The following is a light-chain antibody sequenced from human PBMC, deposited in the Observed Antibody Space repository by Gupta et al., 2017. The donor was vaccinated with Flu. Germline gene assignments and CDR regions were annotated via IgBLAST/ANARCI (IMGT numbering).Light chain of an antibody. Sequence: EVVMTQSPATLSVSAGESVTLSCRASQSVSSNLAWYQQKPGQAPRLLIYGASTRATGIPARFSGSGSGTEFTLTISSLQSEDFVLYYCQQYDNWPPLTFGGGTKVEIK. J-gene: IGKJ4*01. CDR3: QQYDNWPPLT. CDR1: QSVSSN. CDR2: GAS. V-gene: IGKV3-15*01.